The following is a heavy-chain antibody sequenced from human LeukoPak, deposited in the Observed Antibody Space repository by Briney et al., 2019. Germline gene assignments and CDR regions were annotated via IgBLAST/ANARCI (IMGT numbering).Heavy chain of an antibody. CDR3: ARVSGSSSWSRYFFDS. Sequence: ASVKVSCKASGYTFTNYGLSWMRQAPGQGLDWVGWINTHYGNTNYAQRFQGRVTMNTDTSTSTAYMELVSLRSDDTAVYFCARVSGSSSWSRYFFDSWGQGTLVTVSS. J-gene: IGHJ4*02. D-gene: IGHD6-13*01. V-gene: IGHV1-18*04. CDR1: GYTFTNYG. CDR2: INTHYGNT.